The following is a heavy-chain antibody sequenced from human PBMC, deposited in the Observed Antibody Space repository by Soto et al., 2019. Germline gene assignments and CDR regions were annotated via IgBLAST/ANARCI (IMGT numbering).Heavy chain of an antibody. J-gene: IGHJ5*02. Sequence: PSETLSLTCTVSGGSISSSSYYWGWIRQPPGKGLEWIGSIYYSGSTYYNPSLKSRVTISVDTSKNQFSLKLSSVTAADTAVYYCARRVPQDPPFGAGYCSGGSCVSWFDPWGQGTLVTVSS. CDR2: IYYSGST. CDR3: ARRVPQDPPFGAGYCSGGSCVSWFDP. V-gene: IGHV4-39*01. CDR1: GGSISSSSYY. D-gene: IGHD2-15*01.